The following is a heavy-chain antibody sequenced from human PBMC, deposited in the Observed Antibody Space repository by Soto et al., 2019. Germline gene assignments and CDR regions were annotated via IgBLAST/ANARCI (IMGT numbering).Heavy chain of an antibody. V-gene: IGHV3-13*01. CDR2: IGSADDT. D-gene: IGHD3-9*01. Sequence: EVQLVESGGGLVQPGGSLRLSCAASGFTLSSYDMHWVRQVTGEGLEWVSGIGSADDTHYADSVRGRFTISRENGENSLYLQMNRLTAGDTAVYYCTRKTGLTGMGFWGQGATVTVSS. J-gene: IGHJ6*02. CDR3: TRKTGLTGMGF. CDR1: GFTLSSYD.